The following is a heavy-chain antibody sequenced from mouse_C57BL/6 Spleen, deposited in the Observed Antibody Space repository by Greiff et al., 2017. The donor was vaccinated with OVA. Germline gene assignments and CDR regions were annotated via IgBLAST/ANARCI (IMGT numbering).Heavy chain of an antibody. D-gene: IGHD2-5*01. CDR2: ISYSGST. J-gene: IGHJ1*03. V-gene: IGHV3-8*01. CDR1: GYSITSDY. Sequence: EVKVVESGPGLAKPSPTLSLTCSVTGYSITSDYWNWIRKFPGNKLEYMGYISYSGSTYYNPSLKSRISITRDTSKNQYYLQLNSVTTEDTATYYCARSYSNYGGYFDVWGTGTTVTVSS. CDR3: ARSYSNYGGYFDV.